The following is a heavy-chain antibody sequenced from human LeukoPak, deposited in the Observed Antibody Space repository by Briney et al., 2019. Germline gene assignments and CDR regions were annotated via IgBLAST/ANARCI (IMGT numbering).Heavy chain of an antibody. J-gene: IGHJ5*02. V-gene: IGHV5-51*01. CDR1: CSSFTSYW. CDR3: ARQYSSSWFLDH. CDR2: IYPGDSDT. Sequence: GASLQISCNGSCSSFTSYWIGWVRPLPGKGLEWMGIIYPGDSDTRYSPSFQGKVTISADKSISTAYLQWSSLKASDTAMYYCARQYSSSWFLDHWGQGTLVTVSS. D-gene: IGHD6-13*01.